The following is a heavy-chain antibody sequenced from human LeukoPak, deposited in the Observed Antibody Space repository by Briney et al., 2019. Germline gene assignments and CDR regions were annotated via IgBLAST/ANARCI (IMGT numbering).Heavy chain of an antibody. CDR1: GFTFTSSA. Sequence: SVKVSCKASGFTFTSSAMQWVRQARGQRLEWIGWIVVGSGNTNYAQKFQERVTITRDTSTSTVYMELSSLRSEDTAVYYCARDVSPNYYYGMDVWGQGTTVTVSS. V-gene: IGHV1-58*02. J-gene: IGHJ6*02. CDR2: IVVGSGNT. CDR3: ARDVSPNYYYGMDV.